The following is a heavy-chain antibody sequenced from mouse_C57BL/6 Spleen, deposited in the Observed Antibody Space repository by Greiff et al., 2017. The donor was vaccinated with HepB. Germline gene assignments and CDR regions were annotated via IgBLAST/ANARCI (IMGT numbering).Heavy chain of an antibody. CDR2: IDPSDSYT. V-gene: IGHV1-59*01. CDR1: GYTFTSYW. Sequence: QVQLQQSGAELVRPGTSVKLSCKASGYTFTSYWMHWVKQRPGQGLEWIGVIDPSDSYTNYNQKFKGKATLTVDTSSSTAYMQLSSLTSEDSAVYYCARGQDSYYFDYWGQGTTLTVSS. CDR3: ARGQDSYYFDY. D-gene: IGHD6-1*01. J-gene: IGHJ2*01.